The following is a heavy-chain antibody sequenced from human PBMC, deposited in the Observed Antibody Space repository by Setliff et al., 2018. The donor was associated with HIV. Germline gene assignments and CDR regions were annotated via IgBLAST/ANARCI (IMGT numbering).Heavy chain of an antibody. J-gene: IGHJ4*02. CDR2: IYTSGST. Sequence: SETLSLTCTVSGDSISGSYWCWIRQPPGKGLEWIGYIYTSGSTNYNPSLKSRVTISVDTSKNQFSLKLSSVTAADTAVYYCAITGYSSGYSYFDYWCQGTLVTVSS. CDR3: AITGYSSGYSYFDY. CDR1: GDSISGSY. D-gene: IGHD6-19*01. V-gene: IGHV4-4*09.